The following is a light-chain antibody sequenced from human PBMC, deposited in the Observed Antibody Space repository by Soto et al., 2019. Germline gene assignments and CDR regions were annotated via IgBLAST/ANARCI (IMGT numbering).Light chain of an antibody. J-gene: IGKJ1*01. V-gene: IGKV1-5*01. CDR3: HQFNSYSPGA. CDR1: QSISSW. Sequence: DVQMSQYPSTLSASVGDRVTITCRASQSISSWLAWYQQKPGKAPKLLIYDASSLESGVPSRFSGSGSGTEFTLTISSLQPDDFATYYCHQFNSYSPGAFGQGTKVDIK. CDR2: DAS.